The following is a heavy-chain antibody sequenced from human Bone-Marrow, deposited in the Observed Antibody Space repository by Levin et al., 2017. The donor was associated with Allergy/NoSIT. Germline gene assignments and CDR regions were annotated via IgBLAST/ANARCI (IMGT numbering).Heavy chain of an antibody. CDR2: INSDGSST. CDR1: GLTFNSYW. J-gene: IGHJ4*02. CDR3: ARGWYSFDS. V-gene: IGHV3-74*01. Sequence: LPGGSLRLSCAASGLTFNSYWMHWVRQAPGKGLVRVSRINSDGSSTDYADSVKGRFTISRDNARNTLYLQMNSLRAEDTAVYYCARGWYSFDSWGQGTLVTVSS.